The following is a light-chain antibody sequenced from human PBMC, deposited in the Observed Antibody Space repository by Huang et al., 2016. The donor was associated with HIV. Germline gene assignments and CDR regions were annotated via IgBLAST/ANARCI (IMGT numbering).Light chain of an antibody. Sequence: DIQMTQSPSSVSASVGDRVTITCRAGQDISSWLVWYQQKPGKSPRLLISGASNLRGGVPPRVSGSGSGTNFILTITSLQPEDSATYYCQQAHGFPYTFGQGTKLEIK. J-gene: IGKJ2*01. CDR1: QDISSW. CDR2: GAS. V-gene: IGKV1-12*01. CDR3: QQAHGFPYT.